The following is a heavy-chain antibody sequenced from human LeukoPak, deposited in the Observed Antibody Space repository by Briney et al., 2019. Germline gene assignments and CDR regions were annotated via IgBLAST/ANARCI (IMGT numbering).Heavy chain of an antibody. CDR3: ARDRGGWYGY. Sequence: ASVKVSCKASGYTFTGYYMHWGRQAPGQGLEWMGRINPNSVGTNYAQKFQGRVTMTRDTSIRTDYRELSRLRSDDTAVYYCARDRGGWYGYWGQGTLVTVSS. CDR1: GYTFTGYY. CDR2: INPNSVGT. D-gene: IGHD6-19*01. V-gene: IGHV1-2*06. J-gene: IGHJ4*02.